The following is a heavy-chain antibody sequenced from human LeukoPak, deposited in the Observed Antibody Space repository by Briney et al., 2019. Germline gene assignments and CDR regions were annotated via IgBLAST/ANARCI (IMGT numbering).Heavy chain of an antibody. D-gene: IGHD2-15*01. CDR1: GFTFGDYA. Sequence: PGRSLRLSCTASGFTFGDYAMSWVRQAPGKGLEWVGFIRSKAYGGTTEYAASVKGRFTISRDDSKSIAYLQMNSLKTEDTAVYYCTRVRIVVVVAATPAWDYWGQGTLVTVSS. J-gene: IGHJ4*02. CDR2: IRSKAYGGTT. V-gene: IGHV3-49*04. CDR3: TRVRIVVVVAATPAWDY.